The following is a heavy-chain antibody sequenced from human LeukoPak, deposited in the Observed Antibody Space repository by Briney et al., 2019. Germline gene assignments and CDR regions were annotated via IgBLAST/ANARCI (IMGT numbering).Heavy chain of an antibody. CDR2: IYYSGST. D-gene: IGHD2-2*01. J-gene: IGHJ3*02. Sequence: PSETLSLTCTVSGGSISSYYWSWIRQPPGKGLEWIGHIYYSGSTNYNPSLKSRVTMSVDTSKNQFSLKLSSVTAADTAVYYCASTKRYCSSTSCRVGAFDIWGQGTMVTVSS. V-gene: IGHV4-59*12. CDR3: ASTKRYCSSTSCRVGAFDI. CDR1: GGSISSYY.